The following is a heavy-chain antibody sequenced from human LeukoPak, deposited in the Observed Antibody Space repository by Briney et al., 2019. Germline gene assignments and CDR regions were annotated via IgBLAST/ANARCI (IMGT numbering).Heavy chain of an antibody. CDR3: ARSYDWFDP. CDR2: IKQDGSEK. D-gene: IGHD2-2*01. V-gene: IGHV3-7*01. Sequence: GGSLRLSCAASGFTFSSYWTSWVRQAPGKGLEWVANIKQDGSEKYYVDSVKGRFTISRDNAKNSLYLQMNSLRAEDTAVYYCARSYDWFDPWGQGTLVTVSS. CDR1: GFTFSSYW. J-gene: IGHJ5*02.